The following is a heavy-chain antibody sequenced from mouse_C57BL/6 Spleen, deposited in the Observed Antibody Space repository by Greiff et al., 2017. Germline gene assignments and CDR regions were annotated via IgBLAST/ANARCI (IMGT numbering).Heavy chain of an antibody. V-gene: IGHV5-9-1*02. Sequence: EVHLVESGEGLVKPGGSLKLSCAASGFTFSSYAMSWVRQTPEKRLEWVAYISSGGDYIYYADTVKGRFTISRDNARNTLYLQMSSLKSEDTAMYYCTRDGYYEGYCDYWGQGTTLTVSS. CDR1: GFTFSSYA. J-gene: IGHJ2*01. D-gene: IGHD2-3*01. CDR3: TRDGYYEGYCDY. CDR2: ISSGGDYI.